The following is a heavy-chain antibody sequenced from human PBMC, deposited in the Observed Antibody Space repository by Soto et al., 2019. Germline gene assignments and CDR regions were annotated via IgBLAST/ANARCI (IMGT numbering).Heavy chain of an antibody. CDR1: GFTFRNYW. J-gene: IGHJ4*02. Sequence: GGPLRLSSAASGFTFRNYWMRWVRQAPGKGLEWVANIKQDGSEKDYVDSVKGRFTISRDNAKNSLYLQMNSLRAEDTAVYYCARASRDYWGQGTLVTGSS. V-gene: IGHV3-7*01. CDR2: IKQDGSEK. CDR3: ARASRDY.